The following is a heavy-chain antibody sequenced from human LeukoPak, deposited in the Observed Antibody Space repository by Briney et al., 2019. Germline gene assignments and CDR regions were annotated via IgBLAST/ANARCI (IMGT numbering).Heavy chain of an antibody. D-gene: IGHD5-18*01. CDR3: ARGASAMVTGSAAFDI. CDR2: IYHSGST. CDR1: GGSISSGGYS. Sequence: SETLSLTCAVSGGSISSGGYSWSWIRQPPGKGLEWIGYIYHSGSTYYNPSLKSRVTISVDRSKNQFSLKLSSGTAADTAVYYCARGASAMVTGSAAFDIWGQGTMVTVSS. V-gene: IGHV4-30-2*01. J-gene: IGHJ3*02.